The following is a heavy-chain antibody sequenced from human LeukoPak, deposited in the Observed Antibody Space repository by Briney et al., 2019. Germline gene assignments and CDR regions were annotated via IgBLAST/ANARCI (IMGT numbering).Heavy chain of an antibody. Sequence: PGGSLRLSCAASGFTFSSYGMHWVRQAPGKGLEWVAVISYDGSNKYYADSVKGRFTISRDNSKNTLYLQMNSLRAEDTAVYYCARGYIAAAGDLDYWGQGTLVTVSS. V-gene: IGHV3-30*03. CDR2: ISYDGSNK. CDR3: ARGYIAAAGDLDY. J-gene: IGHJ4*02. D-gene: IGHD6-13*01. CDR1: GFTFSSYG.